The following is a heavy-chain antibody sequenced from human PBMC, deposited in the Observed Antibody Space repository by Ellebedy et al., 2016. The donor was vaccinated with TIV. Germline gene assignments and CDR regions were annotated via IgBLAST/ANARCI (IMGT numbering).Heavy chain of an antibody. Sequence: GESLKIPCAASGFIFRNFDMHWVRQAPGKGLEWVALIYYDGIDIYYVDSVKGRFTISRDNSKNTLSLQMNSLRAEDTAVYYCATGRDGYNLHQLDYWGQGTLVTVSS. CDR3: ATGRDGYNLHQLDY. V-gene: IGHV3-33*08. CDR1: GFIFRNFD. J-gene: IGHJ4*02. D-gene: IGHD5-24*01. CDR2: IYYDGIDI.